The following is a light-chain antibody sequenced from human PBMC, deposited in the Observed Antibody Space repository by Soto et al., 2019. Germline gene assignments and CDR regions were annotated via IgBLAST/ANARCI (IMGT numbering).Light chain of an antibody. V-gene: IGKV1-5*01. J-gene: IGKJ4*01. Sequence: DIQLTQSPSTLSSSVGDRVTITCRASQTITRWIAWYQQKPGKDPKLLIYGASTLESGVPSRFSGSRSGTEFTLTISSLQPDDFATYYCQQYNSYSPLTFGGGTKVDIK. CDR2: GAS. CDR3: QQYNSYSPLT. CDR1: QTITRW.